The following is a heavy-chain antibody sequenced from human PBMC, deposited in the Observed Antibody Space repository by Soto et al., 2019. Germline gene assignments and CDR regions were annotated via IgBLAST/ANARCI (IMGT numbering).Heavy chain of an antibody. V-gene: IGHV3-48*01. Sequence: GGSLRLSCAASGFTFSSYSMNWVRQAPGKGLEWVSHITSSSSAIYYADSVKGRFTISRDNAKNSLYLQMNSLRAEDTAVYYCAKSRTYFDSYYFDYWGQGTLVTVSS. J-gene: IGHJ4*02. CDR1: GFTFSSYS. D-gene: IGHD3-9*01. CDR2: ITSSSSAI. CDR3: AKSRTYFDSYYFDY.